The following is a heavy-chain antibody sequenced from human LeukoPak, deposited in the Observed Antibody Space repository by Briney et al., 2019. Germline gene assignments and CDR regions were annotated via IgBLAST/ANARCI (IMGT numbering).Heavy chain of an antibody. CDR3: ARGGWPVHYYYMDV. J-gene: IGHJ6*03. CDR1: GYTFTGYY. CDR2: INPNSGGT. D-gene: IGHD6-19*01. V-gene: IGHV1-2*02. Sequence: GASVKVSCKASGYTFTGYYMHWVRQAPGQGLEWMGWINPNSGGTNYAQKFQGRVTMTRDTSISTAYMELSRLRSDDTAVYSCARGGWPVHYYYMDVWGKGTTVTISS.